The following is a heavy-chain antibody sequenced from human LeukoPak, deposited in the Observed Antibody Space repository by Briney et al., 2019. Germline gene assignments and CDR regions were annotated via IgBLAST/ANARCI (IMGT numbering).Heavy chain of an antibody. V-gene: IGHV4-4*02. J-gene: IGHJ4*02. D-gene: IGHD4-17*01. Sequence: GSLRLSCAASGFTFSSSTMSWVRQPPGKGLEWIGEIYHSGSTNYNPSLKSRVTISVDKSKNQFSLKLSSVTAADTAVYYCAIAFDYGDSYYFDYWGQGTLVTVSS. CDR2: IYHSGST. CDR1: GFTFSSSTM. CDR3: AIAFDYGDSYYFDY.